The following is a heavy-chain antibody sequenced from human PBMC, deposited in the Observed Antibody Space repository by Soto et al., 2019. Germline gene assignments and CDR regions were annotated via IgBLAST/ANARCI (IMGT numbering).Heavy chain of an antibody. J-gene: IGHJ6*03. V-gene: IGHV3-64*01. CDR3: ARAYCGGDCYFDSYYYYYMDV. CDR1: GFTFSSYA. D-gene: IGHD2-21*01. Sequence: EVQLVESGGGLVQPGGSLRLSCAASGFTFSSYAMHWVRQAPGKGLEYVSAISSNGGSTYYANSVKGRFTISRDNSKNTLYLQMGSLRAEDMAVYYCARAYCGGDCYFDSYYYYYMDVWGKGTTVTVSS. CDR2: ISSNGGST.